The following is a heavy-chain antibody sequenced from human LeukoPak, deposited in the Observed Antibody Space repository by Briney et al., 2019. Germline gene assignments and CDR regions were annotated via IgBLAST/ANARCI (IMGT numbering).Heavy chain of an antibody. D-gene: IGHD3-10*01. CDR3: ARDLSSTSPAGVPS. V-gene: IGHV3-7*01. J-gene: IGHJ5*02. CDR2: INQDGSEK. Sequence: PGGSLRLSCATSGFTFNSYWMSWVRQAPGKGLEWVANINQDGSEKYYVDSVKGRFTISRDNAKNSLYLQMNSLRAEDTAVYFCARDLSSTSPAGVPSWGQGTLVIVSS. CDR1: GFTFNSYW.